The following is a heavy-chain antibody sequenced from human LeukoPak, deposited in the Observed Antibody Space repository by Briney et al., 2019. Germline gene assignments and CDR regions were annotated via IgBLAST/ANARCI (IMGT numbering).Heavy chain of an antibody. CDR3: ARKNPISSGYLIDY. Sequence: EGSLRLSCAASGFTFSSYSMNWVRQAPGKGLEWVSSISSSSSYIYYADSVKGRFTISRDNAKNSLYLQMNSLRAEDTAVYYCARKNPISSGYLIDYWGQGTLVTVSS. V-gene: IGHV3-21*01. D-gene: IGHD3-22*01. CDR1: GFTFSSYS. J-gene: IGHJ4*02. CDR2: ISSSSSYI.